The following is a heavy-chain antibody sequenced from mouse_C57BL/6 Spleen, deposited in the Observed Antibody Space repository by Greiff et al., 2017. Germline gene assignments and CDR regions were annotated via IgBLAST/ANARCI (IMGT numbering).Heavy chain of an antibody. CDR3: ARNFYYAMDY. Sequence: QVQLQQSGPELVKPGASVKISCKASGYAFSSSWMNWVKQRPGQGLEWIGRIYPGDGDTNYNGKFKGKATLTADKSSSTAYMQLSILTSEVSAVYFCARNFYYAMDYWGQGTSVTVSS. CDR2: IYPGDGDT. V-gene: IGHV1-82*01. CDR1: GYAFSSSW. J-gene: IGHJ4*01.